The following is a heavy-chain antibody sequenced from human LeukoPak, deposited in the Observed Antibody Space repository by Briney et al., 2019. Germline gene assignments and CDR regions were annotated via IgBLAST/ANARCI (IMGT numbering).Heavy chain of an antibody. J-gene: IGHJ6*03. CDR2: IYYSGST. CDR1: GGSISSSSYY. V-gene: IGHV4-39*01. D-gene: IGHD6-13*01. CDR3: ARPTGYSSSWYIPDGPMDV. Sequence: SETLSLTCTVSGGSISSSSYYWGWIRQPPGKGLEWIGSIYYSGSTYYNPSLKSRVTISVDTSKNQFSLKLSSVTAADTAVYYCARPTGYSSSWYIPDGPMDVWGKGTTVTVSS.